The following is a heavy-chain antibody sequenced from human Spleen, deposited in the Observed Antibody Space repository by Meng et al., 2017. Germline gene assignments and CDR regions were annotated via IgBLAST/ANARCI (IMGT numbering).Heavy chain of an antibody. CDR3: ARDSPPYYYGSGSQSGQPFDY. V-gene: IGHV4-34*01. CDR1: GGSFSGYY. CDR2: INHSGST. D-gene: IGHD3-10*01. Sequence: SETLSLTCAVYGGSFSGYYWTWIRQPPGKGLEWIGEINHSGSTNYNPSLKSRVTISVDTSKNQFSLKLSSVTAADTAVYYCARDSPPYYYGSGSQSGQPFDYWGQGTLVTVSS. J-gene: IGHJ4*02.